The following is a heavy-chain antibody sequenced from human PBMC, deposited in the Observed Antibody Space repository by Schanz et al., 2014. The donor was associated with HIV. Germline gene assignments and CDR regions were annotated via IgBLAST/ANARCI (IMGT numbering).Heavy chain of an antibody. Sequence: EQLVESGGDLVNSGGSLRLSCAASTFTFNNYDMGWVRQAPGKGLEWVSGISGNGGSTYHADSVKGRFTISRDNSKNTLYLQMNSLRAEDRAVYYCARDNRGDYYLDSWGQGTLVTVSS. CDR2: ISGNGGST. V-gene: IGHV3-23*04. J-gene: IGHJ1*01. CDR3: ARDNRGDYYLDS. CDR1: TFTFNNYD. D-gene: IGHD4-17*01.